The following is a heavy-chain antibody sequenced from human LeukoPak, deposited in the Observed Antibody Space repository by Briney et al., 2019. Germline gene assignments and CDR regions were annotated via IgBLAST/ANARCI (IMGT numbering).Heavy chain of an antibody. J-gene: IGHJ4*02. CDR3: ARALYYDILTGYQTHTYYFDY. V-gene: IGHV3-21*01. CDR2: ISSRSSDI. Sequence: GGSLRLSCTASRVTFSSYTMNWVRQAPGKGLEWVSSISSRSSDIYYAASVKGRFTISRDNARNSLYLQMSSLRAEDTAVYYCARALYYDILTGYQTHTYYFDYWGQGTLVTVSS. D-gene: IGHD3-9*01. CDR1: RVTFSSYT.